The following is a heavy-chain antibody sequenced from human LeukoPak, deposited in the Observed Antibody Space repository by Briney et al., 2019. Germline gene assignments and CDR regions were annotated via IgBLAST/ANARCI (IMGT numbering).Heavy chain of an antibody. CDR2: IIPILGIA. CDR1: GGPFSSYA. D-gene: IGHD1-26*01. CDR3: ARAPRSGSFLDY. V-gene: IGHV1-69*04. Sequence: ASVKVSCKASGGPFSSYAISWVRPAPGQGLEWMGRIIPILGIANYAQKFQGRVTITADKSTSTAYMELSSLRSEDTAVYYCARAPRSGSFLDYWGQGTLVTVSS. J-gene: IGHJ4*02.